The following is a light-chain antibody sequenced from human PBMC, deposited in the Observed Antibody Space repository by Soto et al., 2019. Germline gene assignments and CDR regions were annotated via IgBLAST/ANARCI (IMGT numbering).Light chain of an antibody. Sequence: ALCLALGSLFGSARDLATLSCVIIQSVSNNYLACYQQKPGQAPRLLIYGASNRATGIQDRFSGSGSGTDFTLTISRLEPEDFAVYYCQQYCSSQRLSFGGGGKLDI. J-gene: IGKJ4*01. V-gene: IGKV3-20*01. CDR2: GAS. CDR3: QQYCSSQRLS. CDR1: QSVSNNY.